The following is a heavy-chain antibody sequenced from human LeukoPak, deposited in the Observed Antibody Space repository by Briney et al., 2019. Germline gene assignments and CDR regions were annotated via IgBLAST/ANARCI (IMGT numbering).Heavy chain of an antibody. D-gene: IGHD2-2*01. CDR3: ARARGQLLDYYYYMDV. CDR2: IYPGDSDT. J-gene: IGHJ6*03. Sequence: GESLKISCKGSGYSFTSYWIGWVRQMPGKGLEWMGIIYPGDSDTRYSPSFQGQVTISADKSISTAYLQWSSLKASDTAMYYCARARGQLLDYYYYMDVWGKGTTVTVSS. V-gene: IGHV5-51*01. CDR1: GYSFTSYW.